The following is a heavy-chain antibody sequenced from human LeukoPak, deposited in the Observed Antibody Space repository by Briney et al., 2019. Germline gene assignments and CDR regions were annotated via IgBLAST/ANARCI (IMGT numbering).Heavy chain of an antibody. Sequence: GGSLRLSCAASGFTFSSYGMHWVRQAPGKGLEWVAVISYDGSNKYYADSVKGRFTISRDNSKNTLYLQMNSLRAEDTAVYYCAKDWNTMVRGVIVRGILDYWGQGTLATVSS. CDR3: AKDWNTMVRGVIVRGILDY. CDR1: GFTFSSYG. CDR2: ISYDGSNK. D-gene: IGHD3-10*01. V-gene: IGHV3-30*18. J-gene: IGHJ4*02.